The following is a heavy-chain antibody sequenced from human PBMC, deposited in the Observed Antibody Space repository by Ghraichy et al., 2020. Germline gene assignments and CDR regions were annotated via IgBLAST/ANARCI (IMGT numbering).Heavy chain of an antibody. CDR1: GGSISSYY. CDR3: ARSSSWYVAFDI. D-gene: IGHD6-13*01. Sequence: SETLSLTCTVSGGSISSYYWSWIRQPPGKGLEWIGYIYYSGSTNYNPSLKSRVTISVDTSKNQFSLKLSSVTAADTAVYYCARSSSWYVAFDIWGQGTMVTVSS. V-gene: IGHV4-59*08. CDR2: IYYSGST. J-gene: IGHJ3*02.